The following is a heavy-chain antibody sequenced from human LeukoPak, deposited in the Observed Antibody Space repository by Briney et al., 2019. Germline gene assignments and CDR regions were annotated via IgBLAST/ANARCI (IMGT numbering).Heavy chain of an antibody. CDR1: GFTFSSYA. Sequence: GGSLRLSCAASGFTFSSYAMSWVRQAPGKGLEWVSGILGSGGSTFFADSLKGRFAVSRDNSKNTLYLHMNSLGADDTAVYYCAKDRVQGSWYFDLWGRGTLVTVSS. CDR2: ILGSGGST. CDR3: AKDRVQGSWYFDL. D-gene: IGHD3-10*01. V-gene: IGHV3-23*01. J-gene: IGHJ2*01.